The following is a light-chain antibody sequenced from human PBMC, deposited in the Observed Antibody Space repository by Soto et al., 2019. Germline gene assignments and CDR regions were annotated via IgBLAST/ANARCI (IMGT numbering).Light chain of an antibody. CDR2: SNN. CDR1: SSNIGSYT. J-gene: IGLJ1*01. CDR3: AAWDDSLNGYV. Sequence: QSVLTQPPSASGTPGQRVTISCSGSSSNIGSYTVNWYQQLPGTAPKLLIYSNNQRPSGVPDRFSSSKSGTSASLAISGLQSEDEADYYCAAWDDSLNGYVFGTGTKVTVL. V-gene: IGLV1-44*01.